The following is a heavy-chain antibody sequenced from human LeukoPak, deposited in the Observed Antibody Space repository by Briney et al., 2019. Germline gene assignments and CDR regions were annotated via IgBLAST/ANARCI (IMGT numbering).Heavy chain of an antibody. V-gene: IGHV4-4*07. Sequence: SETLSLTCTVSGASISSYDWSWIRQPAGKALEWIGRAYTSGETNYNPSLKSRVTMSVDTSKNQFSLKLSSVTAADTAVYYCARGLGVITPENWFDPWGQGTLVTVSP. CDR3: ARGLGVITPENWFDP. J-gene: IGHJ5*02. CDR2: AYTSGET. D-gene: IGHD3-10*01. CDR1: GASISSYD.